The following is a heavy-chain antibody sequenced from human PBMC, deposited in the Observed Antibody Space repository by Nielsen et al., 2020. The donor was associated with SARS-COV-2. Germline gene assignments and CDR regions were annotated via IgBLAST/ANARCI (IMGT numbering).Heavy chain of an antibody. CDR3: ARRPSSITIFGVVSGWYFDL. Sequence: GSLRLSCAVSGGSISSNNWWSWVRPPPGKGLEWIGEINHSGSTNYNPSLKSRVTISVDTSKNQFSLKLSSVTAADTAVYYCARRPSSITIFGVVSGWYFDLWGRGTLVTVSS. V-gene: IGHV4-4*02. CDR2: INHSGST. D-gene: IGHD3-3*01. J-gene: IGHJ2*01. CDR1: GGSISSNNW.